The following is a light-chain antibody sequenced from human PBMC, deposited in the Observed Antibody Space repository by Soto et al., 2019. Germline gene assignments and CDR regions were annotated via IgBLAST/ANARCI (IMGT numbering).Light chain of an antibody. V-gene: IGKV3-20*01. CDR3: QQYDESSRT. Sequence: EIVLTQSPGTLSLSPGERATLSCRASQSVNSNYLAWYQQKPGQSPRVLMYGTSNRATGIPDRFSGSGSGTDFTLTISRLEPEDFAVYYCQQYDESSRTFGQGTKVEIK. CDR1: QSVNSNY. CDR2: GTS. J-gene: IGKJ1*01.